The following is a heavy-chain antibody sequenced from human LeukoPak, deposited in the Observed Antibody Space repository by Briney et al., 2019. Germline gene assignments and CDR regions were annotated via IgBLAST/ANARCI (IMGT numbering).Heavy chain of an antibody. CDR3: ARGLVLRYFDWLPFEY. D-gene: IGHD3-9*01. CDR1: GGSFSGYY. V-gene: IGHV4-34*01. J-gene: IGHJ4*02. CDR2: INHSGST. Sequence: SSETLSLTCAVYGGSFSGYYWSWIRQPPGKGLEWIGEINHSGSTNYNPSLKSRVTISVDTSKNQFSLKLSSVTAADTAVYYCARGLVLRYFDWLPFEYWGQGTLVTVSS.